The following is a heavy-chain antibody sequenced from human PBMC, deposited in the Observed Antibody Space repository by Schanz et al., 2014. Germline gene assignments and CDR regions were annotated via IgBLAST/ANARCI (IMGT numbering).Heavy chain of an antibody. CDR1: GFNFYTSA. D-gene: IGHD2-8*01. CDR2: ISARGEVS. CDR3: AKWEDIVPEPEPMRGWFDS. Sequence: EERLVESGGGLVQPGGSLRLSCVASGFNFYTSAMTWVRQAPGKGLEWVSVISARGEVSKYSDSVKGRFIVSRDNSRATLFLQMDSLRAADTAFYYCAKWEDIVPEPEPMRGWFDSWGQGILVTVSS. V-gene: IGHV3-23*04. J-gene: IGHJ5*01.